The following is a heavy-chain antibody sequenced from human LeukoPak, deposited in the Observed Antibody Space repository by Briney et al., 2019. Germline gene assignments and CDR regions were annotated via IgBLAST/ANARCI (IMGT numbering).Heavy chain of an antibody. J-gene: IGHJ3*02. CDR1: GGSINSYY. D-gene: IGHD1-26*01. CDR2: IYYSGST. CDR3: ARLRALGGSYVDAFDI. Sequence: PSETLSLTCTVSGGSINSYYWSWIRQPPAKGLEWIGYIYYSGSTNYNPSLKSRVTISVDTSKNQFSLKLRSVTAAATAVYYCARLRALGGSYVDAFDIWGQATMVTVSS. V-gene: IGHV4-59*08.